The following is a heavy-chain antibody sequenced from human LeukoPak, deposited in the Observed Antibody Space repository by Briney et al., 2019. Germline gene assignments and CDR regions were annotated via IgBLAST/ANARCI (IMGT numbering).Heavy chain of an antibody. CDR1: GFTFSSYG. CDR2: ISYDGSNK. D-gene: IGHD1-26*01. J-gene: IGHJ4*02. V-gene: IGHV3-30*18. CDR3: AKDKKVGWELVFDY. Sequence: GGSLRLSCAASGFTFSSYGMHWVRQTPGKGLEWVAVISYDGSNKYYADSVKGRFTISRDNSKNTLYLQMNSLRAEDTAVYYCAKDKKVGWELVFDYWGQGTLVTASS.